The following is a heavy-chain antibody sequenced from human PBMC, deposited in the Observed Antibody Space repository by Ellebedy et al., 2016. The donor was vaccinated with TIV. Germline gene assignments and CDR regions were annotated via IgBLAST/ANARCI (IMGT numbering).Heavy chain of an antibody. Sequence: GESLKISCKASGYSFTSYWIGWVRQMPGKGLEWMGIIYPGDSDTRYSPSFQGQVTISADKSISTAYLQWSSLKASDTAMYYCARRKFRRWFGEQGGYFDYWGQGTLVTVSS. V-gene: IGHV5-51*01. CDR3: ARRKFRRWFGEQGGYFDY. J-gene: IGHJ4*02. CDR1: GYSFTSYW. CDR2: IYPGDSDT. D-gene: IGHD3-10*01.